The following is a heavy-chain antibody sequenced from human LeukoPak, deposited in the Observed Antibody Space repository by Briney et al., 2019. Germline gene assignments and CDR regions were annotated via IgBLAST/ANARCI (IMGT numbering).Heavy chain of an antibody. CDR2: TSTDGSTT. CDR3: TRTGYRHGMDV. Sequence: GGPLRLSCAASGFTFNNYWIHWVRQAPGKGLVWVSSTSTDGSTTVYGDSVKGRFTISRDNGKNTLDLQLNSLRVEDTAVYFCTRTGYRHGMDVWGQGTTVTVSS. CDR1: GFTFNNYW. J-gene: IGHJ6*02. D-gene: IGHD3-16*02. V-gene: IGHV3-74*01.